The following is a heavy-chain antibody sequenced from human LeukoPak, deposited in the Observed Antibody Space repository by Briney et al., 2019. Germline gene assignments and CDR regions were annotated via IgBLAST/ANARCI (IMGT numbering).Heavy chain of an antibody. V-gene: IGHV4-61*05. D-gene: IGHD5-24*01. CDR2: IYTSGST. CDR1: GGSITGSSSY. CDR3: ATAMATYSGTFDI. Sequence: PSETLSLTCTVSGGSITGSSSYWGWIRQPPGKGLEWIGRIYTSGSTNYNPSLKSRVTISVDKSKTQFSLKLSSVTAADTAMYYCATAMATYSGTFDIWGQGTMVTVSS. J-gene: IGHJ3*02.